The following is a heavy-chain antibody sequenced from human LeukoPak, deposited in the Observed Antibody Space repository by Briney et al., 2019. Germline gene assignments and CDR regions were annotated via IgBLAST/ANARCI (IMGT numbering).Heavy chain of an antibody. Sequence: ASVKVSCKASGYTFTSYAMHWVRQAPGQRLEWMGWINAGNGNTKYSQKFQGRVTITRDTSASTVYMELSSLRSEDTAVYYCARDRSITIFGVVNGMDVWGQGTTVTVSS. V-gene: IGHV1-3*01. CDR3: ARDRSITIFGVVNGMDV. CDR1: GYTFTSYA. CDR2: INAGNGNT. D-gene: IGHD3-3*01. J-gene: IGHJ6*02.